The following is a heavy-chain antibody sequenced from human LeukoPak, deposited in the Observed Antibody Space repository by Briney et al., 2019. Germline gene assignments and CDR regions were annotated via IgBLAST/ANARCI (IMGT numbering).Heavy chain of an antibody. CDR3: AGEPSDYYYYGMDV. Sequence: SETLSLTCAVYGVSFSGYYWSWLRQPPGKGLEWLGEINHSGSTNYNPSLKSRVTISVDTSKNQFSLKLSSVTAADTAVYYCAGEPSDYYYYGMDVWGQGTTVTVSS. CDR2: INHSGST. V-gene: IGHV4-34*01. CDR1: GVSFSGYY. D-gene: IGHD1-26*01. J-gene: IGHJ6*02.